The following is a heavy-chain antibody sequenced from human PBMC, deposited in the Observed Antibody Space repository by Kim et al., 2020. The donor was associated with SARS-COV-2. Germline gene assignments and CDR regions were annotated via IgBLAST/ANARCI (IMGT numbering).Heavy chain of an antibody. J-gene: IGHJ5*02. Sequence: YNPSLQSRLTLAREPSKNQFSLMLSSVTAADTALYYCARRYDYINYRWFDPWGQGILVTVSA. V-gene: IGHV4-30-4*05. CDR3: ARRYDYINYRWFDP. D-gene: IGHD4-4*01.